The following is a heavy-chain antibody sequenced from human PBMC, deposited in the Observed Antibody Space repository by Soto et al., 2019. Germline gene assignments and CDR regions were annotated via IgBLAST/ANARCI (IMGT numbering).Heavy chain of an antibody. CDR1: GFTFSSYE. CDR2: ISSSGSTI. D-gene: IGHD3-3*01. J-gene: IGHJ6*02. CDR3: ARETLRFLEWPRMSYYYGMDV. V-gene: IGHV3-48*03. Sequence: GGSLRLSCAASGFTFSSYEMNWVRQAPGKGLEWVSYISSSGSTIYYADSVKGRFTISRDNAKNSLYLQMNSLRAEDTAVYYCARETLRFLEWPRMSYYYGMDVWGQGTTVTVSS.